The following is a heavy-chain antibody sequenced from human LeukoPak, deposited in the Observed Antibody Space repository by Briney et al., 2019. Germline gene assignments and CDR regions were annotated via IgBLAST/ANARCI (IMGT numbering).Heavy chain of an antibody. V-gene: IGHV1-69*13. CDR1: GGTFSSYA. CDR2: IIPIFGTA. CDR3: ARESSGWSGGAFDI. Sequence: ASVKVSCKASGGTFSSYAISWVRQAPGQGLEWMGGIIPIFGTANYAQKFQGRVTITADESTSTAYMELSSLRSEDTAVYYCARESSGWSGGAFDIWGQGTMVTVSS. D-gene: IGHD6-19*01. J-gene: IGHJ3*02.